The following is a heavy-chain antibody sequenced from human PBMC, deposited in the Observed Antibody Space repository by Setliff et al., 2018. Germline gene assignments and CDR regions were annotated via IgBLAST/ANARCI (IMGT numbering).Heavy chain of an antibody. CDR3: AKGRGTVYYYMDV. CDR2: ISGYGSRT. J-gene: IGHJ6*03. V-gene: IGHV3-23*01. Sequence: GGSLRLSCAASGFTFSSYAMTWVRQAPGKGLEWVSGISGYGSRTYYADSVKGRSTISRDNSQNTMYLQMNSLRAEDTAVYYCAKGRGTVYYYMDVWGKGTTVTVSS. D-gene: IGHD3-10*01. CDR1: GFTFSSYA.